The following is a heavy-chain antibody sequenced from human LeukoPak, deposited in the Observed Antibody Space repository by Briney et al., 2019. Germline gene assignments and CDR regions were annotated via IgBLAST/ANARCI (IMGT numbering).Heavy chain of an antibody. CDR1: GYTFTSYA. J-gene: IGHJ3*02. CDR3: ARRTYYYDSSGYPVRAFDI. Sequence: ASVKVSCKASGYTFTSYAMNWVRQAPGQGLEWMGWINTNTGNPTYAQGFTGRFVFSLDTSVSTAYLQISSLKGEDTAVYYCARRTYYYDSSGYPVRAFDIWGQGTMVTVSS. V-gene: IGHV7-4-1*02. D-gene: IGHD3-22*01. CDR2: INTNTGNP.